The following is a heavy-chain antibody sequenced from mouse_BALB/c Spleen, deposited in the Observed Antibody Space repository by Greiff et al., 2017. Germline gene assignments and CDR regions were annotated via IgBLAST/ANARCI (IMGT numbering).Heavy chain of an antibody. D-gene: IGHD2-14*01. J-gene: IGHJ4*01. Sequence: VQLMESGPGLVQPSQSLSITCTVSGFSLTSYGVHWVRQSPGKGLEWLGVIWSGGSTDYNAAFISRLSISKDNSKSQVFFKMNSLQANDTAIYYCARNFYRSLYYYAMDYWGQGTSVTVSS. CDR3: ARNFYRSLYYYAMDY. CDR2: IWSGGST. V-gene: IGHV2-2*02. CDR1: GFSLTSYG.